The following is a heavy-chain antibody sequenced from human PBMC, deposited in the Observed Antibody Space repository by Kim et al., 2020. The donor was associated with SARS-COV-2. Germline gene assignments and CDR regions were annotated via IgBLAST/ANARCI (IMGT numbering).Heavy chain of an antibody. Sequence: GGSLRLSCAASGFSVTSNYMNWVRQAPGKGLEWVSVIYSGGSTYYAESVKGRLIISRDNSKNTLHLQMSSLRAAETAAYYCAREVSLWFGEFPLNYVDV. CDR2: IYSGGST. J-gene: IGHJ6*03. D-gene: IGHD3-10*01. CDR3: AREVSLWFGEFPLNYVDV. V-gene: IGHV3-53*01. CDR1: GFSVTSNY.